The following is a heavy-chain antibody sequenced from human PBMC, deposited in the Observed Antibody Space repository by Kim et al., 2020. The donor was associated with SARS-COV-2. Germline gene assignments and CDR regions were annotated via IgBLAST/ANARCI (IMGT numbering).Heavy chain of an antibody. CDR2: IGGKVDRT. Sequence: GGSLRLSCVGSGFTFSAYAMTWVRQAPGKGLEWVSAIGGKVDRTYYADSVGGRFQISRDNSKNTVFLQMNSLRVDDTAVYFCARDREVTSYYGSGWFLRAGFHPWGQGTLVTVSS. CDR3: ARDREVTSYYGSGWFLRAGFHP. CDR1: GFTFSAYA. J-gene: IGHJ5*02. V-gene: IGHV3-23*01. D-gene: IGHD3-10*01.